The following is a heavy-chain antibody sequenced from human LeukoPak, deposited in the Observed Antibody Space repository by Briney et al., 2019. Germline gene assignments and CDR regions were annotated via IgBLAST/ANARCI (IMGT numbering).Heavy chain of an antibody. CDR1: EFSVGSNY. V-gene: IGHV3-66*04. Sequence: GGSLRLSCAASEFSVGSNYMTWVRQAPGKGLEWVSLIYSGGSTYYADSVKGRFTISRDNSKNTLYLQMNSLRADDAAVYYCARLATRWGQGTLVTVSS. CDR2: IYSGGST. D-gene: IGHD5-12*01. CDR3: ARLATR. J-gene: IGHJ4*02.